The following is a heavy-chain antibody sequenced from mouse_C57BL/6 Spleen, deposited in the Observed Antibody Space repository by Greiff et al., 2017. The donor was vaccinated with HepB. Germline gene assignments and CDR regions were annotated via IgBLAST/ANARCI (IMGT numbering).Heavy chain of an antibody. D-gene: IGHD2-4*01. CDR1: GYAFSSSW. CDR2: IYPGDGDT. J-gene: IGHJ4*01. V-gene: IGHV1-82*01. CDR3: ARCYDSRGYYAMDY. Sequence: QVQLQQSGPELVKPGASVKISCKASGYAFSSSWMNWVKQRPGKGLEWIGRIYPGDGDTNYNGKFKGKATLTADKSSSTAYMQLSSLTSEDSAVYFCARCYDSRGYYAMDYWGQGTSVTVSS.